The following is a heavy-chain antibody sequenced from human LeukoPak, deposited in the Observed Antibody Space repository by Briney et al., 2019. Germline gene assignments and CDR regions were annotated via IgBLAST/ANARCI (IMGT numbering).Heavy chain of an antibody. CDR2: ISGSGYFT. CDR3: AKGSGGSGSNDAYDI. V-gene: IGHV3-23*01. Sequence: GGSLRLSCAASGFTFSSYAMSWVRQAPGKGLEWVSGISGSGYFTYYAGSVKGRFTISRDNSKNTLYLQMNSLRGEDTAAYYCAKGSGGSGSNDAYDIWGQGTMVTVSS. J-gene: IGHJ3*02. CDR1: GFTFSSYA. D-gene: IGHD3-10*01.